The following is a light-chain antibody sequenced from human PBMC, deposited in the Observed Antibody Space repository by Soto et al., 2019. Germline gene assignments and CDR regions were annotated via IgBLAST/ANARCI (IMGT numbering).Light chain of an antibody. J-gene: IGLJ1*01. V-gene: IGLV4-69*01. CDR2: LNSDGSH. Sequence: QPVLTQSPSASASLGASVKLTCTLSSGHSSYAIAWHQQQPEKGPRYLMKLNSDGSHRKGDGIPDRFSGSSSGAERYLTVSSLQSEDEADYYCQTWGTGIHYVFGTGTKVTVL. CDR1: SGHSSYA. CDR3: QTWGTGIHYV.